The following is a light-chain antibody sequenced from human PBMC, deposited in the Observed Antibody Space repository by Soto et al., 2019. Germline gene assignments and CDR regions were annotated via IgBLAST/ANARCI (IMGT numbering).Light chain of an antibody. V-gene: IGLV2-14*01. CDR2: EVS. Sequence: VSGSLGQSITISCTGTSSDIGGYKYVSWYQQHPGKAPKLIIFEVSNRPSGVSDRFSGSNSGNTASLTISGLQAEDEAGYYCTSYSRYRVLVFGGGTKVTVL. J-gene: IGLJ3*02. CDR1: SSDIGGYKY. CDR3: TSYSRYRVLV.